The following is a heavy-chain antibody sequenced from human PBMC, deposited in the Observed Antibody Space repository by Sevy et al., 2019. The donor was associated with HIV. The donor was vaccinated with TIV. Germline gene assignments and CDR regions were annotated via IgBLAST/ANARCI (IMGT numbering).Heavy chain of an antibody. D-gene: IGHD3-3*01. J-gene: IGHJ4*02. Sequence: GGSLRLSCAASGFTFNSYAMHWVRQAPGKGLEWVAVISYDGSKKYHADSVKGRFTVSRDNYKNTLHLQMNSMRVEDTALYYCVRGQSIFGVAGPYFDYWGQGTLVTVSS. CDR3: VRGQSIFGVAGPYFDY. CDR2: ISYDGSKK. V-gene: IGHV3-30-3*01. CDR1: GFTFNSYA.